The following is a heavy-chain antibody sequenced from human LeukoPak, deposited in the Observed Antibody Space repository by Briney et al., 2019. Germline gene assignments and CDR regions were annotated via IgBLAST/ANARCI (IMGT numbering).Heavy chain of an antibody. CDR2: IYTNENT. V-gene: IGHV4-4*07. Sequence: NSSETLSLTCTVSGGSISTYYWSWIRQPARKGLEWIGRIYTNENTNYNPSLRSRVTMSVDTSKNQFSLKLSSVTAADTAVYYCARAAAAAGGQYFDYWGQGTLVAVTS. J-gene: IGHJ4*02. CDR3: ARAAAAAGGQYFDY. D-gene: IGHD6-13*01. CDR1: GGSISTYY.